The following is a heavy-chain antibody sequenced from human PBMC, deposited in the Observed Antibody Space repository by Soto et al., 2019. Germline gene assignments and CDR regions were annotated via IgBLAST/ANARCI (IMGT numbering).Heavy chain of an antibody. J-gene: IGHJ4*02. D-gene: IGHD4-17*01. CDR3: ARDGAVYGDFKAGLFDY. V-gene: IGHV3-33*01. CDR1: GFTFSSYG. Sequence: GGSLRLSCAASGFTFSSYGMHWVRQAPGKGLEWVAVIWYDGSNKYYADSVKGRFTISRDNSKNTLYLQMNSLRAEDTAVYYCARDGAVYGDFKAGLFDYWGQGTLVTVSS. CDR2: IWYDGSNK.